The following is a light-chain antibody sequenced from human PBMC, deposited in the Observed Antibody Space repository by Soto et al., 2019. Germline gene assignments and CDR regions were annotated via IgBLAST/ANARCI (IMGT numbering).Light chain of an antibody. Sequence: EIVLTQSPATLSLSPGERATLACRASQSVGSYLPWYQHKPGQAPRPLIHDASNRATGIPARFSGSWSGTDVTLTISSLEPEDSAVYYCQQRSNWPRGTFGQGTKLEIK. V-gene: IGKV3-11*01. CDR1: QSVGSY. CDR2: DAS. J-gene: IGKJ2*02. CDR3: QQRSNWPRGT.